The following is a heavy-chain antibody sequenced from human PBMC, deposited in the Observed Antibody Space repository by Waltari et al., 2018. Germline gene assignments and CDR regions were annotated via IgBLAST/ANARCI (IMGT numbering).Heavy chain of an antibody. CDR1: GCSIGRTYW. V-gene: IGHV4-4*02. CDR2: VHVSGKT. Sequence: QLQDPGRGLVTPSGTWCLTGADSGCSIGRTYWWSWVCLLPGKGLEWMGQVHVSGKTNYNPSFASRVTISLDTYNKQFSLKVTSATAADTAIYYCARDRGRGLYLDSWGPGTLVTVSP. CDR3: ARDRGRGLYLDS. J-gene: IGHJ4*02. D-gene: IGHD2-15*01.